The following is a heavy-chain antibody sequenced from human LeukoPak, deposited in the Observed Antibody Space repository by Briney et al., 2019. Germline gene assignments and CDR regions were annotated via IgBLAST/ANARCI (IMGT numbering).Heavy chain of an antibody. CDR2: IYYSGST. J-gene: IGHJ4*02. CDR3: ARRVGIAAAGTEDY. V-gene: IGHV4-39*01. CDR1: GGSISSSSYY. D-gene: IGHD6-13*01. Sequence: PSETLSLTCTLSGGSISSSSYYWGWIRQPPGKGLEWIGSIYYSGSTYYNPSLKSRVTISVDTSKNQFSLKLSSVTAADTAVYYCARRVGIAAAGTEDYWGQGTLVTVSS.